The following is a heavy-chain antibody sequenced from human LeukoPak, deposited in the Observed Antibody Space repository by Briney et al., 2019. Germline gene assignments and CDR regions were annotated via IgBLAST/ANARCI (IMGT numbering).Heavy chain of an antibody. CDR2: IIPIFGTA. D-gene: IGHD2-21*01. CDR3: AREVVDGGYGMDV. J-gene: IGHJ6*04. CDR1: GGTFSSYA. Sequence: GASVKVSCTASGGTFSSYAISWVRQAPGQGLEWMGGIIPIFGTANYAQKFQGRVTITADESTSTAYMELSSLRSEDTAVYYCAREVVDGGYGMDVWGKGTTVTVSS. V-gene: IGHV1-69*13.